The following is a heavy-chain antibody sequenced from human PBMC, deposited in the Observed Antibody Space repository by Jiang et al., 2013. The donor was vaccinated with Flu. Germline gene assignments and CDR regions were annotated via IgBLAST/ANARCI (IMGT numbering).Heavy chain of an antibody. Sequence: QLVESGAEVKKPGASVKVSCKASGYTFTGYYMHWVRQAPGQGLEWMGWINPNSGGTNYAQKFQGRVTMTRDTSISTAYMELSRLRSDDTAVYYCASSLGDGYNFRAFDIWGQGTMVTVSS. V-gene: IGHV1-2*02. CDR3: ASSLGDGYNFRAFDI. D-gene: IGHD5-24*01. J-gene: IGHJ3*02. CDR2: INPNSGGT. CDR1: GYTFTGYY.